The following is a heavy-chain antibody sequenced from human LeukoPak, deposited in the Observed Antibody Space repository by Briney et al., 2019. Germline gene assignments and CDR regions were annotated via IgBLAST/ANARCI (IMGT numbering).Heavy chain of an antibody. Sequence: PSETLSLTCAVYGGSFSGYYWSWIRQPPGKGLEWMGEINHSGSTNYNPSLKSRVTISVDTSKNQFSLKLSSVTAADTAVYYCARVKDQLGDAFDIWGQGTMVTVSS. D-gene: IGHD1-1*01. CDR3: ARVKDQLGDAFDI. V-gene: IGHV4-34*01. CDR2: INHSGST. CDR1: GGSFSGYY. J-gene: IGHJ3*02.